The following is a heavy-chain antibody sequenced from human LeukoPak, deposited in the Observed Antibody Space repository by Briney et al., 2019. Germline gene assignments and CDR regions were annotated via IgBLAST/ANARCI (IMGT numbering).Heavy chain of an antibody. CDR2: IYPDDSDT. J-gene: IGHJ4*02. D-gene: IGHD3-22*01. Sequence: GESLKISCKGSGYSFTSYWIGWVRQMPGKGLEWMGIIYPDDSDTRYSPSFQGQVTISAVKSISTAYLQWSSLKASNTAMYYCAKRNYYDSSGSIEDYWGQGTLVTVSS. CDR3: AKRNYYDSSGSIEDY. V-gene: IGHV5-51*01. CDR1: GYSFTSYW.